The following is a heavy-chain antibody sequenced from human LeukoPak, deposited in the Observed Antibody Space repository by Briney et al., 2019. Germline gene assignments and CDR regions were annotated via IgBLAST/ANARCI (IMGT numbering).Heavy chain of an antibody. D-gene: IGHD1-7*01. CDR3: AREWNYVIDS. Sequence: SETLSLTCTVSGVSISSTTYYWGWIRQPPGKGLEWIGYIYYSGSTTYNPSLKSRVTISVDTSKNQFSVKLSSVTAADTAVYYCAREWNYVIDSWGQGTLVTVSS. V-gene: IGHV4-61*01. CDR1: GVSISSTTYY. CDR2: IYYSGST. J-gene: IGHJ5*01.